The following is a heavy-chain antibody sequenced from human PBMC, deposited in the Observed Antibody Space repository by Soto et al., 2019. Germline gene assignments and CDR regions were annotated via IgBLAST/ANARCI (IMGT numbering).Heavy chain of an antibody. Sequence: QVQLQESGPGLLRPSETLSLTCSVSGDSIGTYYWSWIRQPPGEGLEWVASIDYSGHTNYNPSLKSRVTISVYASKNQFPLKVSSGTAADTAVYYCASMSGVATAYWGQGTLVAVSS. CDR3: ASMSGVATAY. CDR1: GDSIGTYY. V-gene: IGHV4-59*01. CDR2: IDYSGHT. J-gene: IGHJ4*02. D-gene: IGHD2-15*01.